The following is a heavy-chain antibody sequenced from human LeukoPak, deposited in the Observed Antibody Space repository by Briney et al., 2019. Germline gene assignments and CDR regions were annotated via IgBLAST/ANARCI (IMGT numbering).Heavy chain of an antibody. Sequence: QSGGSLRLSCAASGFTFSNYWMSWVRQAPGKGLEWVANIKEDGSEKYYVDSVKGRFTISRDNSENTLYLQMNSLRAEDTAVYYCAKGVSAYCGGDCYSPFDYWGQGTLVTVSS. CDR2: IKEDGSEK. D-gene: IGHD2-21*02. V-gene: IGHV3-7*01. CDR3: AKGVSAYCGGDCYSPFDY. J-gene: IGHJ4*02. CDR1: GFTFSNYW.